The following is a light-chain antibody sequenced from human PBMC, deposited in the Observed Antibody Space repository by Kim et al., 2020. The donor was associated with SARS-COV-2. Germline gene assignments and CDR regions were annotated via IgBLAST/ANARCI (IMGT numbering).Light chain of an antibody. CDR1: QTITRW. CDR2: GAS. J-gene: IGKJ4*01. CDR3: QQYNLYPLT. V-gene: IGKV1-5*01. Sequence: AAVGDRVTITCRASQTITRWLAWYRQKLGKAPELLIYGASTLRSGVPSRFSGSGSGTEFTLTINGLQPDDFATYYCQQYNLYPLTFGGGTKVDIK.